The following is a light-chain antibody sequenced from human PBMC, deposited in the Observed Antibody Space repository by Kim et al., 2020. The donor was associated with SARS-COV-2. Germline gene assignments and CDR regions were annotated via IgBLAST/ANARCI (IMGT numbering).Light chain of an antibody. CDR1: QSVRSNY. CDR2: TAS. V-gene: IGKV3-20*01. Sequence: SPGERATLSCRASQSVRSNYVAWYQQNAGQARRLLNYTASSRAASIPGRSRSGGAKEYITTTSSRQEDEDSAEYCWQQYSEPTRTFGQGTKVDIK. J-gene: IGKJ1*01. CDR3: QQYSEPTRT.